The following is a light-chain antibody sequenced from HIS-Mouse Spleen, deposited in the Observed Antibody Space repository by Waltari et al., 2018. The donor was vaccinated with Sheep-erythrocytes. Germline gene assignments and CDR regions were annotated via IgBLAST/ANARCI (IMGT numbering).Light chain of an antibody. Sequence: QSALTQPASVSGSPGQSITISCTGTSSDVGGYNYVSWYQQHPGKAPKLMIYDVSKRPSGVSNRFSGSKSGHTASLTISGLQAEDEADYYCSSYTSSSTLTFGGGTKLTVL. CDR3: SSYTSSSTLT. J-gene: IGLJ2*01. CDR2: DVS. CDR1: SSDVGGYNY. V-gene: IGLV2-14*03.